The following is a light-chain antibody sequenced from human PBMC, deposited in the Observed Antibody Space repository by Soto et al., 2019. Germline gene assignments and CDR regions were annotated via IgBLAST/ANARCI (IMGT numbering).Light chain of an antibody. V-gene: IGKV1-33*01. CDR1: QDISNY. CDR2: DAS. Sequence: DIQMTQSPSSLSASVGDRVTITCQASQDISNYLNWYQQKPGKAPKLLIYDASNLETGVPSRFSGSGSGTDFTFAISSLQPEDSATYYCQQYDNLPLTFGGGTKFEIK. J-gene: IGKJ4*01. CDR3: QQYDNLPLT.